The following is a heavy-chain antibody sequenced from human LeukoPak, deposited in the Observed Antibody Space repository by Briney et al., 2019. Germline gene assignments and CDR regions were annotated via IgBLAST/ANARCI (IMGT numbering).Heavy chain of an antibody. CDR2: ISSSGSTI. CDR1: GFTFSSYE. J-gene: IGHJ4*02. D-gene: IGHD6-6*01. CDR3: ARARWVGSSSRYDY. V-gene: IGHV3-48*03. Sequence: GGSLRLSCAASGFTFSSYEMNWVCQAPGKGLEWASYISSSGSTIYYADSVKGRFTISRDNAKNSLYLQMNSLRAEDTAVYYCARARWVGSSSRYDYWGQGTLVTVSS.